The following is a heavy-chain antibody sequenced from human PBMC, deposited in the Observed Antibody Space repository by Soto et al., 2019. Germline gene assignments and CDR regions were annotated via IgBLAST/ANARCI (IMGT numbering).Heavy chain of an antibody. CDR3: ASPLWRDDYNWGYFDL. D-gene: IGHD4-4*01. Sequence: QVQLVESGGGVVQPGRSLRLSCAASGFTFSTYAMHWVRQAPGKGLEWVAVISYAGSNKYYADSVKGRFTISRDSSKNTLYLQMNSLRTEDTAVYYCASPLWRDDYNWGYFDLWGRGTLVTVSS. J-gene: IGHJ2*01. V-gene: IGHV3-30-3*01. CDR2: ISYAGSNK. CDR1: GFTFSTYA.